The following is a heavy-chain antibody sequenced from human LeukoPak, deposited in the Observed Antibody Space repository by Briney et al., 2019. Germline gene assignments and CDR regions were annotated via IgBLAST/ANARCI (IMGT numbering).Heavy chain of an antibody. J-gene: IGHJ4*02. V-gene: IGHV4-34*01. CDR3: ARLGYSSARFDY. D-gene: IGHD6-19*01. CDR2: INHSGST. CDR1: GGSISSYY. Sequence: PSETLSLTCTVSGGSISSYYWSWIRQPPGKGLEWIGEINHSGSTNYNPSLKSRVTISVDTSKNQFSLKLSSVTAADTAVYYCARLGYSSARFDYWGQGTLVTVSS.